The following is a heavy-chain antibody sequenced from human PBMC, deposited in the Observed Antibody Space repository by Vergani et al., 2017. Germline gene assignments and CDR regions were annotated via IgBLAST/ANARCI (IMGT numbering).Heavy chain of an antibody. CDR2: INAGNGNT. V-gene: IGHV1-3*01. D-gene: IGHD6-19*01. CDR1: GYTFTSYA. J-gene: IGHJ4*02. CDR3: ARGIRVYGIAVAGTAFDY. Sequence: QVQLVQSGAEVKKPGASVKVSCKASGYTFTSYAMHWLRQAPGQRLEWMGWINAGNGNTKYSQKFQGRVTITRDTSASTAYMELSSLRSEDTAVYYCARGIRVYGIAVAGTAFDYWGQGTLVTVSS.